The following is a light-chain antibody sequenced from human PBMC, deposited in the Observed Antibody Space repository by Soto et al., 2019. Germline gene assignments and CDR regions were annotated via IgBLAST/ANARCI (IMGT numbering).Light chain of an antibody. CDR3: QQREP. V-gene: IGKV1-39*01. CDR1: QSISSY. Sequence: DIQMTQSPSSVSSSVGDRVTITCRASQSISSYLNWYQQKPGKAPKLLIYAASSLQSGVPSRFSGSGSGTDFTLTISSLQPEDFATYYCQQREPFGQGTKVDIK. CDR2: AAS. J-gene: IGKJ1*01.